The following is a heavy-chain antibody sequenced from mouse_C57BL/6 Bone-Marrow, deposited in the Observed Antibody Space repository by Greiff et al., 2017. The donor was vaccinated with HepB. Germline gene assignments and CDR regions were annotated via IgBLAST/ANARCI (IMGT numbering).Heavy chain of an antibody. CDR3: VRSNQRYAMDY. Sequence: EVHLVESGGGLVQPKGSLKLSCAASGFSFTTYAMNWVRQAPGKGLEWVARIRSKSNNYATYYADSVKDRFTISRDDSESMLYLQMNNLKTEDTAMYDCVRSNQRYAMDYWGQGTSVTVSS. CDR1: GFSFTTYA. V-gene: IGHV10-1*01. CDR2: IRSKSNNYAT. D-gene: IGHD2-5*01. J-gene: IGHJ4*01.